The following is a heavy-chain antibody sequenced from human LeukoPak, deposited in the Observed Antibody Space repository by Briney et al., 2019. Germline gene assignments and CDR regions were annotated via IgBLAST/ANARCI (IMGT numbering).Heavy chain of an antibody. CDR2: IYTSGST. V-gene: IGHV4-4*07. Sequence: PSETLSLTCTVSGGSISSYYWSWIRQPAGKGLEWIGRIYTSGSTNYNPSLKSRVTMSVDTSKNQFSLKLSSVTAADTAVYYCASTIAAAGTYYYYYYMDVWGKGTTVTISS. CDR1: GGSISSYY. J-gene: IGHJ6*03. CDR3: ASTIAAAGTYYYYYYMDV. D-gene: IGHD6-13*01.